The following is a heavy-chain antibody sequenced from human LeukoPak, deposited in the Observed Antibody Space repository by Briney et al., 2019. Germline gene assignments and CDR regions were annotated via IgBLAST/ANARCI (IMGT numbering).Heavy chain of an antibody. J-gene: IGHJ4*02. V-gene: IGHV1-24*01. CDR3: ATDRTWLLDY. D-gene: IGHD3-22*01. Sequence: GASVKVSCKVSGYTLTELSMHWVRQAPRKGVEWMGGFDPEDGETIYAQKSQGRVTMTEDTSTDTAYMELSSPRSEDTAVYYCATDRTWLLDYWGQGTLVTVSS. CDR2: FDPEDGET. CDR1: GYTLTELS.